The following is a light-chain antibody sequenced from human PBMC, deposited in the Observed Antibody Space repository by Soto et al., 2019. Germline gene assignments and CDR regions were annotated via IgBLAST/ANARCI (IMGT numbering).Light chain of an antibody. CDR2: LVS. V-gene: IGKV2-28*01. J-gene: IGKJ1*01. CDR3: MQALQTWT. CDR1: QSLLHSHGYTY. Sequence: DFVMTQSPLSLTVTPGEPASISCRSSQSLLHSHGYTYLYWYLQKPGQSPQLLISLVSDRASGVPDRFSGSESGTDFTLRISRVEAVYVRVYYCMQALQTWTFGQGTKVEVK.